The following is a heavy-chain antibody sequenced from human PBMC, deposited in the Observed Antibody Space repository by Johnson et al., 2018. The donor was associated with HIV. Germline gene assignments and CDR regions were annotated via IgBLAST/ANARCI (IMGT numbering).Heavy chain of an antibody. CDR2: ISYDGSNK. D-gene: IGHD3-16*01. V-gene: IGHV3-30-3*01. Sequence: MQLVESGGGVVQPGRSLRLSCAVSGFTFSSYAMHWVRQAPGKGLEWVTVISYDGSNKYYADSVKGRFTISRDNSKNTLYLQMNSLRAEDTAVYYCARDNLRQLDAFDIWGQGTMVTVSS. CDR1: GFTFSSYA. CDR3: ARDNLRQLDAFDI. J-gene: IGHJ3*02.